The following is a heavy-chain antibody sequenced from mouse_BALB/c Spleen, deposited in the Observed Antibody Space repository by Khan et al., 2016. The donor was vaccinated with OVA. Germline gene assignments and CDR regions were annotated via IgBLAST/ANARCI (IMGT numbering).Heavy chain of an antibody. CDR1: GYTFTTYW. CDR2: INPTSGYT. CDR3: ARDRIDY. V-gene: IGHV1-7*01. J-gene: IGHJ2*01. Sequence: QVQLQQSGAELAKPGASVKMSCKASGYTFTTYWMHWVKQRPGQGLEWIGYINPTSGYTDYNQKFKAKATLTADKSSSTAYMHLSSLTSDDSAVYYCARDRIDYWGQGTTLTVSS.